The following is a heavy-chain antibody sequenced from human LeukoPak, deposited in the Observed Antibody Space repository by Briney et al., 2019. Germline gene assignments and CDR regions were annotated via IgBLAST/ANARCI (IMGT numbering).Heavy chain of an antibody. CDR1: GYTFTSYG. V-gene: IGHV1-18*01. CDR2: ISAYNGNT. Sequence: ASVKVSCKASGYTFTSYGISWVRQAPGQGLEWMGWISAYNGNTNYAQKLQGRVTMTTDTSTSTAYMELRSLRSDDTAVYYCARAGSGGSRLLMVYYYYGMDVWGQGTTVTVSS. J-gene: IGHJ6*02. CDR3: ARAGSGGSRLLMVYYYYGMDV. D-gene: IGHD2-15*01.